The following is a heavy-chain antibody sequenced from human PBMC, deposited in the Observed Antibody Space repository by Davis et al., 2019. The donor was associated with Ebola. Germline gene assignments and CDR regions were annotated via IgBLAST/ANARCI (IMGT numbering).Heavy chain of an antibody. CDR1: GGSFSGYY. D-gene: IGHD1-1*01. CDR2: INHSGST. J-gene: IGHJ5*02. CDR3: ARVERDWNDRGNWFDP. Sequence: PSETLSLTCAVYGGSFSGYYWSWIRQPPGKGLEWIGEINHSGSTNYNPSLKSRVTISVDTSKNQFSLKLSSVTAADTAVYYCARVERDWNDRGNWFDPWGQGTLVTVSS. V-gene: IGHV4-34*01.